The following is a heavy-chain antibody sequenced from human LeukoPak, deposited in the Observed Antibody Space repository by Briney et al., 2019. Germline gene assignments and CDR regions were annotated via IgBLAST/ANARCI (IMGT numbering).Heavy chain of an antibody. V-gene: IGHV3-7*01. J-gene: IGHJ6*02. CDR1: GFTFSRHW. Sequence: GGSLRLSCAASGFTFSRHWMTWVRQAPGKGLEWVANIKQDGSEKSYVDSVKGRFTISRDNAKNSLYLQMNSLRAEDTAVYYCARAPHYSNYGPYYYGMDVWGQGTTVTVSS. D-gene: IGHD4-11*01. CDR3: ARAPHYSNYGPYYYGMDV. CDR2: IKQDGSEK.